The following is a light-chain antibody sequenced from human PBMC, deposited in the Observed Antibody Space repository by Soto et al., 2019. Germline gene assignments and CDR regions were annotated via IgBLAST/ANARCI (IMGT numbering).Light chain of an antibody. CDR3: SSYTSDSSYV. J-gene: IGLJ1*01. CDR1: SSDVGLYDY. CDR2: AVS. V-gene: IGLV2-14*01. Sequence: QSALTQPASVSGSPGQSIPISCTGTSSDVGLYDYVSWYQQHPGKAPQLMIYAVSNRPSGVSNRFSASKSGNTASLFISGLQAEDEAVYYCSSYTSDSSYVFGSGTKVTVL.